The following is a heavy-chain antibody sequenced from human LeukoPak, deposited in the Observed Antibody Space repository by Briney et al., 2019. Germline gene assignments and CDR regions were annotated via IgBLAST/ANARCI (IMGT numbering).Heavy chain of an antibody. J-gene: IGHJ4*02. V-gene: IGHV4-39*01. D-gene: IGHD1-26*01. Sequence: SETLSLTCTVSGGSISSSSYYWGWIRQPPGKGLEWIGSIYYSGSTYYNPSLKSRVTISVDTSKNQFSLKLSSVTAADTAVYYCARHRWELSAYFDYWGQGTLVTVSS. CDR2: IYYSGST. CDR1: GGSISSSSYY. CDR3: ARHRWELSAYFDY.